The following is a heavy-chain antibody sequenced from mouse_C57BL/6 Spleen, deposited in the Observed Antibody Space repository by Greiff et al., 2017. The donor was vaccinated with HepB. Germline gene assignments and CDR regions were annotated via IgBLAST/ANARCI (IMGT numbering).Heavy chain of an antibody. CDR1: GYTFTSYW. CDR3: ARDDGYSLDY. V-gene: IGHV1-52*01. Sequence: QLQQPGAELVRPGSSVKLSCKASGYTFTSYWMHWVKQRPIQGLEWIGNIDPSDSETHYNQKFKDKATLTVDKSSSTAYMQLSSLTSEDSAVYYCARDDGYSLDYWGQGTTLTVSS. CDR2: IDPSDSET. J-gene: IGHJ2*01. D-gene: IGHD2-3*01.